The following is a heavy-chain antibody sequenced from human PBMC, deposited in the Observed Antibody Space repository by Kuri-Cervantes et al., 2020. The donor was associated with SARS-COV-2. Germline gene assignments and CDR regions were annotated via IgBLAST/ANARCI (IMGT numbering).Heavy chain of an antibody. J-gene: IGHJ4*02. CDR2: ISYDGSNK. CDR1: GFTFRRYV. Sequence: GGSLRLSCAASGFTFRRYVMHWVRQAPGKGLEWVAVISYDGSNKYYADSVKGRFTISRDNSKNTLYLQMNSLRAEDTAVYYCARDGDIVVVREGFDYWGQGTLVTVSS. CDR3: ARDGDIVVVREGFDY. D-gene: IGHD2-2*01. V-gene: IGHV3-30*19.